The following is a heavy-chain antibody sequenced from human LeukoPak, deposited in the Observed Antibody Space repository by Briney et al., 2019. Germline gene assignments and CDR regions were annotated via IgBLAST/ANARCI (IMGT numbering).Heavy chain of an antibody. Sequence: KPSETLSLTCTVSGGSISSSSYYWAWIRQPPGKGLEWIGSIYYSGNTYYKPSLKSRVTISVDASKNQFSLKLASVTAADTAVYYCARDRFDDSSGYYYHYYYYMDVWGKGTTVTVSS. CDR3: ARDRFDDSSGYYYHYYYYMDV. V-gene: IGHV4-39*07. D-gene: IGHD3-22*01. J-gene: IGHJ6*03. CDR1: GGSISSSSYY. CDR2: IYYSGNT.